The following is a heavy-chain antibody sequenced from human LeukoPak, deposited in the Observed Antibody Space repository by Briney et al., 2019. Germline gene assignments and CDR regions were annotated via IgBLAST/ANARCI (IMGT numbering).Heavy chain of an antibody. V-gene: IGHV1-69*13. CDR1: GGTFSSYA. CDR2: IIPIFGTA. D-gene: IGHD1-20*01. CDR3: ARERDEEPTVGITGTLYYFDY. Sequence: SVNVSCKASGGTFSSYAISWVRQAPGQGLEWMGGIIPIFGTANYAQKFQGRVTITADESTSTAYMELSSLRSEDTAVYYCARERDEEPTVGITGTLYYFDYWGQGTLVTVSS. J-gene: IGHJ4*02.